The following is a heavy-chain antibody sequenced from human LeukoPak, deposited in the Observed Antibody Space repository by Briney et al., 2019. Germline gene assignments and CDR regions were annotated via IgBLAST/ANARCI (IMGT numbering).Heavy chain of an antibody. D-gene: IGHD5-18*01. CDR3: ARGNFLFGAMVRRYYYYGMDV. CDR2: INHSGST. CDR1: GGSFSGYY. V-gene: IGHV4-34*01. J-gene: IGHJ6*02. Sequence: SETLSLTCAVYGGSFSGYYWSWIRQPPGKGLEWIGEINHSGSTNYNPSLKSRVTISVDTSKNQFSLKLSSVTAADTAEYYCARGNFLFGAMVRRYYYYGMDVWGQGTTVTVSS.